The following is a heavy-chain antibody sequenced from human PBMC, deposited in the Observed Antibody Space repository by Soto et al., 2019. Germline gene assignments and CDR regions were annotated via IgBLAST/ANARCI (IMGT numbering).Heavy chain of an antibody. CDR3: ARGGAVVVPGFVYRHNWFGS. V-gene: IGHV1-69*04. J-gene: IGHJ5*01. Sequence: SVKVSCKASGGTFSSYSFSWVRQAPGQGLEWMGRVVPILGMANYAQKFQGRVTITADKSTSTVYMEMRSLRSDDTAVYYCARGGAVVVPGFVYRHNWFGSWGQGTLVTVSS. CDR1: GGTFSSYS. CDR2: VVPILGMA. D-gene: IGHD2-2*01.